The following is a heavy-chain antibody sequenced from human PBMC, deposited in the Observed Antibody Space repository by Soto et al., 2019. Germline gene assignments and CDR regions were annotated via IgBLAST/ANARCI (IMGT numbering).Heavy chain of an antibody. V-gene: IGHV3-15*01. CDR3: TTDNPYYDTSGYYNYYYVMDV. Sequence: EVQLVESGGGLVKPGGSLRLSCAASGFTFSNAWMSWVRQAPGKGLEWVGRIKSKTDGGTTDYAAPVKGRFTISRDDSKNTLYLQMNSLKTEDTAVYYCTTDNPYYDTSGYYNYYYVMDVWGQGTTVTVSS. J-gene: IGHJ6*02. CDR1: GFTFSNAW. CDR2: IKSKTDGGTT. D-gene: IGHD3-22*01.